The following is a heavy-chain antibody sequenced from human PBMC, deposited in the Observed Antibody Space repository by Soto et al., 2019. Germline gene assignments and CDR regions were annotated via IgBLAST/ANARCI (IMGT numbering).Heavy chain of an antibody. CDR1: GFSLNTNGMG. Sequence: QITLKESGPTLVRPTQTLTLTCSFSGFSLNTNGMGVGWIRQPPGKALEWLAFIYWDEDKRYSPSLKTRLTVTTDTSKNEVVLTLTNLDPWDTGTYYCAGWNYASSLDVWGQGTTVTVSS. V-gene: IGHV2-5*02. CDR3: AGWNYASSLDV. CDR2: IYWDEDK. D-gene: IGHD1-7*01. J-gene: IGHJ6*02.